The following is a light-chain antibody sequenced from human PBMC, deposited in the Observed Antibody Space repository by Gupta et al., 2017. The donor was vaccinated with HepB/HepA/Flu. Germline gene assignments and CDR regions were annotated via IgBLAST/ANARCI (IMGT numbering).Light chain of an antibody. CDR3: ASCATSGTLVL. J-gene: IGLJ2*01. CDR2: DDR. Sequence: QSALTQPASVSGSPGPSITISCTGTNSDIGGHNCVSWYQEYPVKPPKLLICDDRKRPSGSSNRFSGSKSGNTASLTISGLQAEDEADYYCASCATSGTLVLFGGGTKLTVL. V-gene: IGLV2-14*03. CDR1: NSDIGGHNC.